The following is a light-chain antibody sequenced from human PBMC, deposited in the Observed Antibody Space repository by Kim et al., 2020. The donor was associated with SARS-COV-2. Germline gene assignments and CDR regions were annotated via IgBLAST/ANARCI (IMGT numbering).Light chain of an antibody. CDR1: SLRSYY. CDR3: KSRDSSGKVV. J-gene: IGLJ2*01. CDR2: GKN. Sequence: SSELPQDPAVSVALGQTVRITCQGDSLRSYYASWYQQKPGQAPVLVIYGKNNRPSGIPDRFSGSSSGNTASLTITGAQAEDEADYYCKSRDSSGKVVFGGGTKLTVL. V-gene: IGLV3-19*01.